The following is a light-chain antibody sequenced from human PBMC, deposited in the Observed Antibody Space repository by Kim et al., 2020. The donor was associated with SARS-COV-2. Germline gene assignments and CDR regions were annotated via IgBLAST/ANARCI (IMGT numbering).Light chain of an antibody. Sequence: SPGERATLSCRASQTVNSRYLAWYQQTPGQATRLLIYGASTRAAGIPDRFSGSESGTDFTLTISRLEPEDFAVYYCHQYGNSPWTSGQGTKVEIK. CDR2: GAS. V-gene: IGKV3-20*01. J-gene: IGKJ1*01. CDR3: HQYGNSPWT. CDR1: QTVNSRY.